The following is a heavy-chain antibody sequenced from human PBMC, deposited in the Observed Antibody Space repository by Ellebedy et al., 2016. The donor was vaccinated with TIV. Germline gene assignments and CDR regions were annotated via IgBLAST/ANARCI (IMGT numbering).Heavy chain of an antibody. CDR2: LNGDRSWP. Sequence: GESLKISXADSGFTFSSYAMSWVRQAPGKGLIWVSRLNGDRSWPSYADSVKGRFTVSRDNAKNTLFLQMNSLRADDTAVYYCARDLSGGNSFFDPWGQGTLVTVSS. CDR3: ARDLSGGNSFFDP. CDR1: GFTFSSYA. D-gene: IGHD4-23*01. V-gene: IGHV3-74*01. J-gene: IGHJ5*02.